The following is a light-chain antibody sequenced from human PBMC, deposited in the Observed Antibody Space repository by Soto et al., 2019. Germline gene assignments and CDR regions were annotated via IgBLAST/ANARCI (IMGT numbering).Light chain of an antibody. CDR2: DVS. CDR3: CSFKSSSTYV. J-gene: IGLJ1*01. V-gene: IGLV2-14*01. Sequence: QSALTQPASVSGSPGQSITISCTGTSSDIGAYKYVSWFQQHPGKAPKLMIYDVSNRPSGVSNRFSGSKSGNTASLTISGLQTEYEADYYCCSFKSSSTYVFGTGTKLTVL. CDR1: SSDIGAYKY.